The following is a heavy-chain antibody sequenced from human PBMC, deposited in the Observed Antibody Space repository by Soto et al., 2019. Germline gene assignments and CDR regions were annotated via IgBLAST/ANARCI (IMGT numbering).Heavy chain of an antibody. CDR1: RFTFSNYG. J-gene: IGHJ4*02. V-gene: IGHV3-48*04. CDR3: VREAPCTNGVCQFDY. D-gene: IGHD2-8*01. Sequence: PGGSLRLSCAASRFTFSNYGMQWVRQAPGKGLEWISYISSSGSTIYYADSVKGRFTISRDNAKKSLFLQMNSLRAEDTAVYYCVREAPCTNGVCQFDYWGQGTLVTVSS. CDR2: ISSSGSTI.